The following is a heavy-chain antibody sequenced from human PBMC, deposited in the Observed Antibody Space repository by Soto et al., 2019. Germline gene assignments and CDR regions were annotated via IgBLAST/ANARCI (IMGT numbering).Heavy chain of an antibody. CDR1: GFTFGNYY. V-gene: IGHV3-11*01. CDR2: ISSRGVTI. D-gene: IGHD6-19*01. Sequence: QVQLVESGEALVRPGGSLRLSCNVSGFTFGNYYMSWIREAPGKGLESISYISSRGVTIYYADSVKGRFTISRDNAKNSLFLQMDSLRAEDTAVYYCARVTASGWFVNGRDYFDHWGQGTLVTVSS. CDR3: ARVTASGWFVNGRDYFDH. J-gene: IGHJ4*02.